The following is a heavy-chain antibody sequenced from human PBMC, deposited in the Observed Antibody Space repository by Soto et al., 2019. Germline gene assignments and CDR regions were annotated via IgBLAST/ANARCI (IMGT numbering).Heavy chain of an antibody. CDR3: ARDESHYYDSSGYYDY. CDR1: GGSISSYY. Sequence: SATLSLTCTVSGGSISSYYWSWIRQPAGKGLEWIGRIYTSGSTNYNPSLKSRVTMSVDTSKNQFSLKLSSVTAADTAVYYCARDESHYYDSSGYYDYWGQGTLVTVSS. CDR2: IYTSGST. V-gene: IGHV4-4*07. D-gene: IGHD3-22*01. J-gene: IGHJ4*02.